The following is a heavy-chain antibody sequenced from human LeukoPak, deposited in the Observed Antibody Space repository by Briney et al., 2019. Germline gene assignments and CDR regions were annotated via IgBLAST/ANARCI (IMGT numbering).Heavy chain of an antibody. Sequence: GRSLRLSCAASGLTFDVYAMHWVRQAPGKGLEWLSGISWNSGRIGYADSVKGRFTISRDNAKNSLYLQMNSLRAEDTALYYCAKEPAPYSSGPVGYWGQGTLVTVSS. V-gene: IGHV3-9*01. CDR1: GLTFDVYA. J-gene: IGHJ4*02. CDR2: ISWNSGRI. CDR3: AKEPAPYSSGPVGY. D-gene: IGHD6-19*01.